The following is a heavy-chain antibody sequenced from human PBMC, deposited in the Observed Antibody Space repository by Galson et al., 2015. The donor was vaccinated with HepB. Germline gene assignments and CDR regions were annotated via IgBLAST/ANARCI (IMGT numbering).Heavy chain of an antibody. CDR3: ATPFKLNDGRPVIDF. D-gene: IGHD1-1*01. V-gene: IGHV1-69*08. CDR2: IIPIVGTT. J-gene: IGHJ4*02. CDR1: EDIFDNHP. Sequence: SVKVSCKASEDIFDNHPITWVRQAPGQGLEWMGTIIPIVGTTNYAQKFQGRVTITADKSTHTTYMEMSSLTSDDTAVFFCATPFKLNDGRPVIDFWCQGTLVTV.